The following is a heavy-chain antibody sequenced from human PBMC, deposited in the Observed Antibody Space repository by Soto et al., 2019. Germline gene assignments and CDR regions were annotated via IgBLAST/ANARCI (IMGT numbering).Heavy chain of an antibody. J-gene: IGHJ5*02. CDR1: GFTFSNAW. V-gene: IGHV3-15*01. Sequence: EVQLVESGGGLVKTGGSLRLSCAASGFTFSNAWMTWVRQAPGKGLEWVGRIKCKSDGETTDYAAPVKGRFTISRADSRNTLYLQTNSLNAEDTAVYYCTTDGPYRRSSRWFDPWGQGTLVTVSS. D-gene: IGHD6-6*01. CDR2: IKCKSDGETT. CDR3: TTDGPYRRSSRWFDP.